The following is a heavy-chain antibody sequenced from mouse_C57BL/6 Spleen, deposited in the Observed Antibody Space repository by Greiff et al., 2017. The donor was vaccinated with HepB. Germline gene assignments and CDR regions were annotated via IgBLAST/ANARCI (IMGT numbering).Heavy chain of an antibody. Sequence: VQRVESGAELARPGASVKLSCKASGYTFTSYGISWVKQRTGQGLEWIGEIYPRSGNTYYNEKFKGKATLTADKSSSTAYMELRSLTSEDSAVYFCARLNDGYFLDYWGQGTTLTVSS. CDR1: GYTFTSYG. CDR3: ARLNDGYFLDY. CDR2: IYPRSGNT. V-gene: IGHV1-81*01. D-gene: IGHD2-3*01. J-gene: IGHJ2*01.